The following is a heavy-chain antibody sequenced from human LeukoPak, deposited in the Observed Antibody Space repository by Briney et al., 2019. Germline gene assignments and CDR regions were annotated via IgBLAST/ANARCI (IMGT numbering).Heavy chain of an antibody. J-gene: IGHJ5*02. Sequence: SETLSLTCTVSGGSILDSTYYWAWIRQPPGKGLEGIATIFYTGNTHYNPSLKSRVTMSVDTVKNQFSLNLNSVTAADTAVYYCARQSSGYYYGWFDPWGQGTLVTVSS. CDR2: IFYTGNT. CDR1: GGSILDSTYY. D-gene: IGHD3-22*01. CDR3: ARQSSGYYYGWFDP. V-gene: IGHV4-39*01.